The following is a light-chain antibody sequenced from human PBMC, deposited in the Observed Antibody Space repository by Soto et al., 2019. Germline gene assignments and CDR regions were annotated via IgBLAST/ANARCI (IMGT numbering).Light chain of an antibody. CDR1: RDISSS. CDR2: AAS. Sequence: DVQMTQSPSSLSASVGDRVTITCRASRDISSSLAWYQQKPGKVPKLLIYAASTLHAGVQSRFSGSGSGTFFTLTINSRQPEDVATYYGQMYNSAPNPFGRGTRLEIK. V-gene: IGKV1-27*01. CDR3: QMYNSAPNP. J-gene: IGKJ2*01.